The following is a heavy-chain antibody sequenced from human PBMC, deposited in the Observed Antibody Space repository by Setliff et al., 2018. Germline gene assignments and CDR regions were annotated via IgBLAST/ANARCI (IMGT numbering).Heavy chain of an antibody. CDR2: IIHSGST. D-gene: IGHD5-12*01. J-gene: IGHJ3*02. CDR3: AREVDIPIQSDGFDI. V-gene: IGHV4-39*06. Sequence: PSETLSLTCTVSGGSISSTSYYWGWIRQPPGKRLEWIGEIIHSGSTNYNPSLKSRVTISMDTSKNQVTLRLASVTAADTAVYYCAREVDIPIQSDGFDIWGRGSMVTVSS. CDR1: GGSISSTSYY.